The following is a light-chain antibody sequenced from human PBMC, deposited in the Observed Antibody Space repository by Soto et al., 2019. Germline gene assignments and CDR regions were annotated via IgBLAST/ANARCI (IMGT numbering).Light chain of an antibody. V-gene: IGKV3-20*01. CDR2: GAS. Sequence: EIVLTQSPGTLSLSPGERATLSCRASQSLTNNYLAWYQQIPGQAPRLLISGASGRATGTPDRFSGSASGTDFTLTISRLEPEDFAVYYCQQYGSSPLTFGGGTKVDI. CDR3: QQYGSSPLT. CDR1: QSLTNNY. J-gene: IGKJ4*01.